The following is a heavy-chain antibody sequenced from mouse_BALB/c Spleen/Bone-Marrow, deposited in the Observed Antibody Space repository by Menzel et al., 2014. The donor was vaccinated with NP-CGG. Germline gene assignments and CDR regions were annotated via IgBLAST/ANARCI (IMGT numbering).Heavy chain of an antibody. Sequence: VQLQQSGTVLARPGAAVKMSCKASGYTFYNYWMHWVKQRPGQGLEWIGTIYPGNSDTTYNQKFKGKATLTAVTSTSTAYMELSSLTNEDSAVYYCTTLARNKFDYWGQGTTLTVSS. V-gene: IGHV1-5*01. CDR3: TTLARNKFDY. CDR1: GYTFYNYW. J-gene: IGHJ2*01. D-gene: IGHD3-1*01. CDR2: IYPGNSDT.